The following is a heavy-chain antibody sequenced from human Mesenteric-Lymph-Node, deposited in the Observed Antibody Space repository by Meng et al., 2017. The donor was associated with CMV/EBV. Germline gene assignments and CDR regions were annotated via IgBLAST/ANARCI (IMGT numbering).Heavy chain of an antibody. J-gene: IGHJ6*02. CDR1: GYTFTGYY. V-gene: IGHV1-2*02. CDR2: INPNSGGT. D-gene: IGHD2-2*01. CDR3: AIVVVPASTHFSYYGMDV. Sequence: SVKVSCKASGYTFTGYYMHWLRQAPGQGLEWMGWINPNSGGTNYAQKFQGRVTMTRYTSIRTAYMKLSRLRSHDTAVYYCAIVVVPASTHFSYYGMDVWGQGTTVTVSS.